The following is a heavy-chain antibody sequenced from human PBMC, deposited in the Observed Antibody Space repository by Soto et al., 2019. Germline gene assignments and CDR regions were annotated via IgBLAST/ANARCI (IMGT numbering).Heavy chain of an antibody. CDR1: GGSISSYY. CDR2: IYYSGST. V-gene: IGHV4-59*01. Sequence: SETLSLTCTVSGGSISSYYWSWIRQPPGKGLEWIGDIYYSGSTNYNPSLRSRVTISVDTSKNHFSLKLTSVTAADTAVYYCARHDYNDYVNPFDYWGQGALVTVSS. J-gene: IGHJ4*02. CDR3: ARHDYNDYVNPFDY. D-gene: IGHD4-17*01.